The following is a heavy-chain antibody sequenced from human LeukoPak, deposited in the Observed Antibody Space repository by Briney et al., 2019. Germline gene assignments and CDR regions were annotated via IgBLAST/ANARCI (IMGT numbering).Heavy chain of an antibody. CDR2: IRSKAYGGTT. V-gene: IGHV3-49*04. D-gene: IGHD2-15*01. J-gene: IGHJ4*02. Sequence: PGGSLRLSCTASGFTFGVYAMSWVRQAPGKGLEWVGFIRSKAYGGTTEYAASVKGRFTISRDDSKSIAYLQMKSLKTEDTAVYYCSRDQGYCSGGSCYSPPADFDYWGQGTLVTVSS. CDR1: GFTFGVYA. CDR3: SRDQGYCSGGSCYSPPADFDY.